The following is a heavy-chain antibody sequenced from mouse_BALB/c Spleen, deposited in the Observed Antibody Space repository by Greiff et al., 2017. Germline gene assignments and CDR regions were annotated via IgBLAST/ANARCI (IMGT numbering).Heavy chain of an antibody. V-gene: IGHV2-6-2*01. J-gene: IGHJ4*01. CDR1: GFSLTSYG. Sequence: QVQLQQSGPDLVAPSQSLSITCTVSGFSLTSYGVPWVRQPPGKGLEWLVVIWSDGSTTYNSALKSRLSISKDNSKSQVLLQMNSIQTDDTAMYYCGRQCGPSAMDYWGQGTSVTVSS. CDR2: IWSDGST. CDR3: GRQCGPSAMDY.